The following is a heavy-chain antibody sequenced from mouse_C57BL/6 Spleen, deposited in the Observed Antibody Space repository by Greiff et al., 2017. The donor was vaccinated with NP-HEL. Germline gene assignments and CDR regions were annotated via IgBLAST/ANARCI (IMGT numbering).Heavy chain of an antibody. D-gene: IGHD1-1*01. V-gene: IGHV1-15*01. CDR1: GYTFTDYE. J-gene: IGHJ2*01. CDR3: TRAYGSSLYYFDY. Sequence: VQLQQSGAELVRPGASVTLSCKASGYTFTDYEMHWVKKTPVHGLEWIGAIDPVTGGTAYNQKFKGKAILTADKSSSTAYMELRSLTSEDSAVYYCTRAYGSSLYYFDYWGQGTTLTVSS. CDR2: IDPVTGGT.